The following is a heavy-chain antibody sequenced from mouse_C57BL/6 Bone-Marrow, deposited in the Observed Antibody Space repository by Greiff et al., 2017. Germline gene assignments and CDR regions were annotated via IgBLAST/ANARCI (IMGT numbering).Heavy chain of an antibody. J-gene: IGHJ3*01. D-gene: IGHD2-3*01. CDR1: GFSLTSYA. CDR3: ARNRGYYDWVWCAY. CDR2: IWTGGGT. Sequence: VQLQESGPGLVAPSQSLSITCTVSGFSLTSYAISWVRQPPGKGLEWLGVIWTGGGTNYNSALKSRLSISKDNSKRQVFLKMNSLQTDDTARYYCARNRGYYDWVWCAYWGQGTLVTVSA. V-gene: IGHV2-9-1*01.